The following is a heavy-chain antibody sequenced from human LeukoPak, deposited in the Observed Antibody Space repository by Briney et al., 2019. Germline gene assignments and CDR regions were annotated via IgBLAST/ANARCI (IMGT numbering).Heavy chain of an antibody. CDR3: TRMSREAPGLPTL. CDR1: GFTFSSYW. Sequence: PGGSLRLSCAASGFTFSSYWMQWVRQAPGKGLVWVSRLSPDGSSTTSADSVKGRFTISRDNAKNTLYLQIGSLRADDTAVYHCTRMSREAPGLPTLWGQGTLVTVSS. J-gene: IGHJ4*02. D-gene: IGHD5-24*01. V-gene: IGHV3-74*01. CDR2: LSPDGSST.